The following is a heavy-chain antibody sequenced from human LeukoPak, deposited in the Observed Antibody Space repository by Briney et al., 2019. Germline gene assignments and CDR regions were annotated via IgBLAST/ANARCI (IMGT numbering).Heavy chain of an antibody. CDR2: INPNSGGT. J-gene: IGHJ5*02. CDR1: GYTFSIYG. Sequence: GASVKVSCKSSGYTFSIYGFTWVRQAPGQGLEWMGWINPNSGGTNYAQKFQGRVTMTRDTSISTAYMELSRLRSDDTAVYYCARDVGYCSGRSCYSTRFDPWGQGTLVTVSS. CDR3: ARDVGYCSGRSCYSTRFDP. V-gene: IGHV1-2*02. D-gene: IGHD2-15*01.